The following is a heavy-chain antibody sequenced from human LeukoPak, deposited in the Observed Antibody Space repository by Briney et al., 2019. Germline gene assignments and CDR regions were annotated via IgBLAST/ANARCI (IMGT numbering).Heavy chain of an antibody. CDR3: ARQNDYGGNGFDY. Sequence: GESLKISCKGSGYSFTTYWIGWVRQMPGKGLEWMGIIYPGDSDTRYSPSFQGQVTISADKSISTTYLQWSSLKASDTAMYYCARQNDYGGNGFDYWGQGTLVTVSS. D-gene: IGHD4-23*01. V-gene: IGHV5-51*01. J-gene: IGHJ4*02. CDR1: GYSFTTYW. CDR2: IYPGDSDT.